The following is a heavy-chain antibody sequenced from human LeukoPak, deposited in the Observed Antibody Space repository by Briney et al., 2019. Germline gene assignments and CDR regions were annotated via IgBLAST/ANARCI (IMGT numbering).Heavy chain of an antibody. CDR1: GFTFRSFG. CDR2: IRYDGSNK. J-gene: IGHJ4*02. V-gene: IGHV3-30*02. CDR3: AKDSKRWKTYYYEAGSYYFDY. Sequence: PGGSLRLSCAASGFTFRSFGMHWVRQAPGKGLEWVAFIRYDGSNKYYADSVKGRFTISRDNSKNTLYLQMNSLRPEDTAVYYCAKDSKRWKTYYYEAGSYYFDYWGQGTRVTVSS. D-gene: IGHD3-10*01.